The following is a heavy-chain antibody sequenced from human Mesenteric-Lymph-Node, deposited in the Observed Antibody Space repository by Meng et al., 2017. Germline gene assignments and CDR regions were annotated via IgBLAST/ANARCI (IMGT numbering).Heavy chain of an antibody. D-gene: IGHD6-13*01. CDR3: ERARGYRPYSSYFDY. V-gene: IGHV3-11*01. J-gene: IGHJ4*02. CDR1: GFTFSDYY. CDR2: ISSRGNTT. Sequence: GESLKISCAASGFTFSDYYMSWIRQAPGKGLEWVSYISSRGNTTYYADSVKGRFTISGDNAKKSLYLQMNSLGAEDTAVYYCERARGYRPYSSYFDYWGQGTLVTVSS.